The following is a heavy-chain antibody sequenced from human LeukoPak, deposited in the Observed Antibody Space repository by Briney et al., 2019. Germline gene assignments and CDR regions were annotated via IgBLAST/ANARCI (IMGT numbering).Heavy chain of an antibody. Sequence: PGGSLRLSCAASEFTFSSYSMNWVRQAPGKGLEWVSSISSSSSYIYYADSVKGRFTISRDNAKNSLYLQMNSLRAEDTAVYYCARAVPSTYYYDSSNYPDYWGQGTLVTVSS. J-gene: IGHJ4*02. D-gene: IGHD3-22*01. CDR3: ARAVPSTYYYDSSNYPDY. V-gene: IGHV3-21*01. CDR2: ISSSSSYI. CDR1: EFTFSSYS.